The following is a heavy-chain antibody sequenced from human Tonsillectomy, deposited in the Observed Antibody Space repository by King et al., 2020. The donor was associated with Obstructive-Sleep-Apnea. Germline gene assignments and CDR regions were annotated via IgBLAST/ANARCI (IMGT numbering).Heavy chain of an antibody. CDR3: AKEGVSRYYGMDV. Sequence: VQLVESGGGLVQPGGSLRLSCAASGFTFSSYAMSWVRQAPGKGLEWVSGISGSGNSIYYADSVKGRFTISTDNSKNTLCLQMNSLGAEDTAVYYCAKEGVSRYYGMDVWGQGTTVTVSS. J-gene: IGHJ6*02. CDR2: ISGSGNSI. CDR1: GFTFSSYA. V-gene: IGHV3-23*04. D-gene: IGHD3-16*01.